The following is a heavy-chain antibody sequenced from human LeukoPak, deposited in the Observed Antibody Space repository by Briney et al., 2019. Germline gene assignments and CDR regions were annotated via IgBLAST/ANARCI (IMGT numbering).Heavy chain of an antibody. J-gene: IGHJ5*02. Sequence: GGSLRLSCAASGFSFSSYCMTWVRQAPGKGLEWVANIKQEGSEKYYVDSVKGRFTISRDNAKNSLYLQMNSLRAEDTAVYYCARDTTTYCSSTSCYRKVSWFDPWGQGTLVTVSS. CDR2: IKQEGSEK. CDR1: GFSFSSYC. D-gene: IGHD2-2*01. V-gene: IGHV3-7*01. CDR3: ARDTTTYCSSTSCYRKVSWFDP.